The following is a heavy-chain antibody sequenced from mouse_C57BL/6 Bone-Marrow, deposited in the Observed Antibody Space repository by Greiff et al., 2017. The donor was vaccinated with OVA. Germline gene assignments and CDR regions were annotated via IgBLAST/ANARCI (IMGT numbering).Heavy chain of an antibody. V-gene: IGHV1-52*01. CDR2: IDPSDSET. CDR1: GYTFTSYW. D-gene: IGHD1-1*01. J-gene: IGHJ3*01. CDR3: ARCVDYYGSSYEGFAY. Sequence: QVQLQQSGAELVRPGSSVKLSCKASGYTFTSYWMHWVKQRPIQGLEWIGNIDPSDSETHYNQKFKDKATLTVDKSSSTAYMQLSSLTSEDSAVYYCARCVDYYGSSYEGFAYWGQGTLVTVSA.